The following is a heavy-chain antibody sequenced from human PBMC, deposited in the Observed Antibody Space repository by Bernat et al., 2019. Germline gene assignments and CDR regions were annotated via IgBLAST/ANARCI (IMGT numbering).Heavy chain of an antibody. D-gene: IGHD4-4*01. CDR3: AGDPADSLTRNWFDP. CDR1: GFTFSDFS. Sequence: EMQLVESGGGLVKPGGSLRLSCTASGFTFSDFSMNWVRQAPGQGLEWLSYISRISSHIYYADSVKGRFTISRDNAKSTLYLQMNSLRADDTAVYYCAGDPADSLTRNWFDPWGQGTLVTVSS. CDR2: ISRISSHI. V-gene: IGHV3-21*05. J-gene: IGHJ5*02.